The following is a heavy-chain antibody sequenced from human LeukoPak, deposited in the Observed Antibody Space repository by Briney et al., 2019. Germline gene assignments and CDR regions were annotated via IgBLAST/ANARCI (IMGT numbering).Heavy chain of an antibody. Sequence: ASVKVSCKASGYTFTSYAMHWVRQAPGQRLEWMGWINAGNGNTKYSQKFQGRVTITRDTSASTAYMELSSLRSEDTAVYYCARGALRALYCSSTSCPDGFDPWGQGTLVTVSS. CDR2: INAGNGNT. V-gene: IGHV1-3*01. CDR1: GYTFTSYA. CDR3: ARGALRALYCSSTSCPDGFDP. J-gene: IGHJ5*02. D-gene: IGHD2-2*01.